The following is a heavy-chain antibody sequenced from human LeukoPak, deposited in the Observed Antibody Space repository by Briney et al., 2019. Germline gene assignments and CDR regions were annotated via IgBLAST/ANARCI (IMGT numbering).Heavy chain of an antibody. CDR1: GNSVSTNSAA. D-gene: IGHD5-12*01. Sequence: SQTLSLTCAISGNSVSTNSAAWNCIRQSPSRGLEWLGRTYYRSKWYNDYAVSVKSRITINPDTTKNQYSLQLNSVTPEDTAVYYCARGIDGYDPFDYWGQGTLVTVSS. J-gene: IGHJ4*02. CDR3: ARGIDGYDPFDY. V-gene: IGHV6-1*01. CDR2: TYYRSKWYN.